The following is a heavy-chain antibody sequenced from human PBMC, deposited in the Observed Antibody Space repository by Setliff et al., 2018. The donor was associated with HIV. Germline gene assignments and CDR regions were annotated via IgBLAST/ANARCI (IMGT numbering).Heavy chain of an antibody. CDR1: GGSINIYY. V-gene: IGHV4-4*09. Sequence: PSETLSLTCTVSGGSINIYYWSWIRQPPGKGLEWIGYIYATGSTNYNPSLKGRVTVSVDTAKNQFSLRLSSVTAADTAVYYCARHPPHDSTWPDFYYGMDVWGQGTTVTVSS. J-gene: IGHJ6*02. D-gene: IGHD6-13*01. CDR3: ARHPPHDSTWPDFYYGMDV. CDR2: IYATGST.